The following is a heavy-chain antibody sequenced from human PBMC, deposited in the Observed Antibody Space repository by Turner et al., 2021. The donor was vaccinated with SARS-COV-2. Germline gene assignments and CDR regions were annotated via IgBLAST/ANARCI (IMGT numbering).Heavy chain of an antibody. CDR1: GYSFTSYG. V-gene: IGHV1-18*01. CDR2: IRAYNGNT. Sequence: CKASGYSFTSYGIIWVRQAPGQGLEWMGWIRAYNGNTNDAQKLQGRVTMTTDTSTSTAYMELRSLRSDDTAVYYCARDPDSSIFDPWGQGTLVTVSS. CDR3: ARDPDSSIFDP. D-gene: IGHD3-22*01. J-gene: IGHJ5*02.